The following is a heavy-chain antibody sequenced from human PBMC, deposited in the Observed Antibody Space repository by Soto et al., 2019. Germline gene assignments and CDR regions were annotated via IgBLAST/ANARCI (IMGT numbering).Heavy chain of an antibody. D-gene: IGHD1-7*01. CDR1: GDSVSSNSAA. CDR3: AGTTSLQWYYMDV. Sequence: QVQLQQSGPGLVKPSQTLSLTCAISGDSVSSNSAAWSWIRRSPSGGLEWLGRTYYRSRWYNDYAVSVRSRITINPDTSKNQFSLHLNSVTPEDTAVDYCAGTTSLQWYYMDVWGKGTTVTVSS. CDR2: TYYRSRWYN. J-gene: IGHJ6*03. V-gene: IGHV6-1*01.